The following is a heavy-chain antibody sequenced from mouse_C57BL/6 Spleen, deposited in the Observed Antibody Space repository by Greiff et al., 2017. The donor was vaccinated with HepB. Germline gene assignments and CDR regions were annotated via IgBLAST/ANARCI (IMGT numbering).Heavy chain of an antibody. D-gene: IGHD2-1*01. Sequence: EVQLQQSGAELVRPGASVKLSCTASGFNIKDYYMHWVKQRPEQGLEWIGRIDPEDGDTEYAPKFQGKATMTADTSSNTAYLQLSSLTSEDTAVYYGTTRYYGNSLYAMDYWGQGTSVTVSS. J-gene: IGHJ4*01. CDR1: GFNIKDYY. V-gene: IGHV14-1*01. CDR3: TTRYYGNSLYAMDY. CDR2: IDPEDGDT.